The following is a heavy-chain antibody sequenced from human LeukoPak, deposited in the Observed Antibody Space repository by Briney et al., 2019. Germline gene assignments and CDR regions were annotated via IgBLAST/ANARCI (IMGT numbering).Heavy chain of an antibody. Sequence: SETLSLTCAVYGGSFSGYYWSWIRQPPGRGLEWIGEINHSGSTNYNPSLKSRVTISVDTSKNQFSLKLSSVTTADTAVYYCAGAGYYYYYGMDVWGQGTTVTVSS. CDR1: GGSFSGYY. CDR2: INHSGST. CDR3: AGAGYYYYYGMDV. V-gene: IGHV4-34*01. J-gene: IGHJ6*02.